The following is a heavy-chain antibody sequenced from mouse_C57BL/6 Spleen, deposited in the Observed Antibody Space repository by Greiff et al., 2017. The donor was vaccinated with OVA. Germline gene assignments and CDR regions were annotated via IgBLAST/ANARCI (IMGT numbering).Heavy chain of an antibody. CDR2: INPSNGGT. CDR3: ARVIYDGYYGHAMDY. D-gene: IGHD2-3*01. J-gene: IGHJ4*01. CDR1: GYTFTSYW. Sequence: VQLQQPGTELVKPGASVKLSCKASGYTFTSYWMHWVKQRPGQGLEWIGNINPSNGGTNYNEKCKSKATLTVDKSSSTAYMQLSSLTSEDSAVYYCARVIYDGYYGHAMDYWGQGTSVTVSS. V-gene: IGHV1-53*01.